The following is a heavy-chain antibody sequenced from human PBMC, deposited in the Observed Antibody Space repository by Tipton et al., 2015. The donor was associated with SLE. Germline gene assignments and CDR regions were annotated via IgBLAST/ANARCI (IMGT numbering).Heavy chain of an antibody. Sequence: SLRLSCAASGFSFSNAWMTWVRQAPGKGLEWVSAISGSGGNTYYADSVKGRSTISRDNSKNTLYLQMNSLRVEDTAVYYCAKAGSNWHNYFDYWGQGTLVTVSS. D-gene: IGHD1-26*01. CDR1: GFSFSNAW. CDR2: ISGSGGNT. CDR3: AKAGSNWHNYFDY. J-gene: IGHJ4*02. V-gene: IGHV3-23*01.